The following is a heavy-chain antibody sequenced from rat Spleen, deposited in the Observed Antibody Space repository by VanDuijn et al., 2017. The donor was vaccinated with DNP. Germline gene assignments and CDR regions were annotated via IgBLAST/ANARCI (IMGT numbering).Heavy chain of an antibody. CDR2: SSPSGGST. CDR3: ATERTYDWYFDF. Sequence: EVQLVESGGGPVQPGRSLKLSCAASGFTFSNYGMHWIRQAPTKGLEWVASSSPSGGSTYYRDSVKGRFTISRDNAKSTLYLQMDSVRSEDTATYYCATERTYDWYFDFWGPGTMVTVSS. CDR1: GFTFSNYG. V-gene: IGHV5-19*01. J-gene: IGHJ1*01.